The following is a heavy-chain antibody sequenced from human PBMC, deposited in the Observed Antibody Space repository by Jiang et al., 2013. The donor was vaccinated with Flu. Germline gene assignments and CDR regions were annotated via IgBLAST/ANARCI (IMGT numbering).Heavy chain of an antibody. J-gene: IGHJ5*02. CDR3: ARERPGIAVAGTSYWFDP. D-gene: IGHD6-19*01. CDR1: GYTFTSYG. CDR2: ISAYNGNT. Sequence: EVKKPGASVKVSCKASGYTFTSYGISWVRQAPGQGLEWMGWISAYNGNTNYAQKLQGRVTMTTDTSTSTAYMELRSLRSDDTAVYYCARERPGIAVAGTSYWFDPWGQGTLVTVSS. V-gene: IGHV1-18*04.